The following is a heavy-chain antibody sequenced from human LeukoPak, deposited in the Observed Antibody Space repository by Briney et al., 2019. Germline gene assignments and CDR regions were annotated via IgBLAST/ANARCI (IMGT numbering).Heavy chain of an antibody. CDR2: IYYSGTT. CDR3: AKVGDAATLHFDY. V-gene: IGHV4-30-4*01. CDR1: GVSISSGDYY. Sequence: SQTLSLTCTVSGVSISSGDYYWSWIRQPPGKGLEWIGYIYYSGTTYYNPSLKSRVTISLDTSKNQFSLKLSSATAADTAVYYCAKVGDAATLHFDYWGQGTLVTVSS. D-gene: IGHD3-16*01. J-gene: IGHJ4*02.